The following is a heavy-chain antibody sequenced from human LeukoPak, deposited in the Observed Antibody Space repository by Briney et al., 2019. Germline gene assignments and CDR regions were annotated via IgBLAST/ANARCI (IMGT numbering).Heavy chain of an antibody. CDR3: ARGCRDGYSNYWYFDL. CDR1: GGSISSSSYY. D-gene: IGHD5-24*01. J-gene: IGHJ2*01. V-gene: IGHV4-39*07. Sequence: SETLSLTCTVSGGSISSSSYYWGWIRQPPGKGLEWIGSIYYSGSTYYNPSLKSRLSISVDTSKIQFSLRLSSVTVADTAVYYCARGCRDGYSNYWYFDLWGRGTLVTVSS. CDR2: IYYSGST.